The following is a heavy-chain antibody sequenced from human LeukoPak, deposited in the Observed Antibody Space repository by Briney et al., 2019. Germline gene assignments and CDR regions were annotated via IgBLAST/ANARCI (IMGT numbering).Heavy chain of an antibody. J-gene: IGHJ5*02. V-gene: IGHV4-34*01. D-gene: IGHD6-13*01. Sequence: SETLSLTCAVYGGSFSGYYWSWIRQPPGKGLEWIGEINHSGSTNYNPSLKSRVTISVDTSKNQFSLKLSSVTAADTAVYYCVRVLGWSWYGVNWFDPWGQGTLVTVSS. CDR3: VRVLGWSWYGVNWFDP. CDR2: INHSGST. CDR1: GGSFSGYY.